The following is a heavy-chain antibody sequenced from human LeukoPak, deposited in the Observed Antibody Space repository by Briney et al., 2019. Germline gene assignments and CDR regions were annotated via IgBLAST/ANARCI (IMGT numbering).Heavy chain of an antibody. CDR1: GGSISSGGYY. Sequence: PSETLSLTCTVSGGSISSGGYYWSWIRQPPGKGLEWIGYIYHSGSTYYNPSLKSRVTISVDRSKNQFSLKLSSVTAADTAVYYCARGKSAAIYMDVWGKGTTVTVSS. CDR3: ARGKSAAIYMDV. CDR2: IYHSGST. V-gene: IGHV4-30-2*01. J-gene: IGHJ6*03. D-gene: IGHD2-2*01.